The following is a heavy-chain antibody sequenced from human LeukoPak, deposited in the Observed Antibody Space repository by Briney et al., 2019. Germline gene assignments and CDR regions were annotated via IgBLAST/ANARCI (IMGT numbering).Heavy chain of an antibody. J-gene: IGHJ4*02. Sequence: GGSLRLSCAASGFTFSSYAMSWVRQAPGKGLEWVSAISGSGGSTYYAGSVKGRFTISRDNSKNTLYLQMNSLRAEDTAVYYCAKAVFPGITMVRGVIDYWGQGTLVTVSS. D-gene: IGHD3-10*01. CDR3: AKAVFPGITMVRGVIDY. CDR2: ISGSGGST. CDR1: GFTFSSYA. V-gene: IGHV3-23*01.